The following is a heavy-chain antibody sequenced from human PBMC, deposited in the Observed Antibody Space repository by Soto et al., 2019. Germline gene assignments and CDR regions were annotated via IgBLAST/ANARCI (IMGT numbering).Heavy chain of an antibody. Sequence: QVQLVQSGAEVKKPGSSVKVSCKASGGTFSSYAISWVRQAPGQGLEWIGGIIPIFGTANYAQKFQCRVTITADKSTSTAYMELSSLRSEDTAVYYCARGYYGSGMWGMDVWGQGTTVTVS. V-gene: IGHV1-69*06. D-gene: IGHD3-10*01. CDR3: ARGYYGSGMWGMDV. CDR2: IIPIFGTA. CDR1: GGTFSSYA. J-gene: IGHJ6*02.